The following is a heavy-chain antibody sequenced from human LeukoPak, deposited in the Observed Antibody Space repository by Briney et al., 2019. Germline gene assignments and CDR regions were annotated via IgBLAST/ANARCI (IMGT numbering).Heavy chain of an antibody. Sequence: GRSLRLSCAASTFTFSNYAMHWVRQAPGKGLEWVAVISYDGINKFYADSVKGRFTISRDNSKNTLFLHMNSLRAEDTAVYYCASHSKMGYYDSSGDFDSWGQGTLVTVSS. D-gene: IGHD3-22*01. CDR1: TFTFSNYA. CDR3: ASHSKMGYYDSSGDFDS. V-gene: IGHV3-30*04. CDR2: ISYDGINK. J-gene: IGHJ4*02.